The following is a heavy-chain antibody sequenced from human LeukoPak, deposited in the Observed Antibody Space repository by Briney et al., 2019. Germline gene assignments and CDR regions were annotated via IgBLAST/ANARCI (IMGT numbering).Heavy chain of an antibody. CDR2: IYYHENT. CDR1: GGSISSSSDY. V-gene: IGHV4-39*07. CDR3: ARTVGATLGYYYYYYMDV. D-gene: IGHD1-26*01. J-gene: IGHJ6*03. Sequence: SETLSLTCTVSGGSISSSSDYWGWIRQAPGKGLEWIGSIYYHENTYYNSSLKSRVTISVDTSKNQFSLKLSSVTAADTAVYYCARTVGATLGYYYYYYMDVWGKGTTVTISS.